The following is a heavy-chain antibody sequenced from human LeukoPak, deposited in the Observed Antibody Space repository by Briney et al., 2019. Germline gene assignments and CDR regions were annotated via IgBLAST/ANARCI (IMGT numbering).Heavy chain of an antibody. Sequence: SETLSLTCTVSGGSISSYYWSWIRQFPGKGLEWIGYIYYSGSSHSNPSLKSRVTISVDTSKDQFSLRLSSVTAADTAVYYCAGVGSSSWYGEGHFDYWGQGTLVTVSS. CDR3: AGVGSSSWYGEGHFDY. D-gene: IGHD6-13*01. J-gene: IGHJ4*02. CDR1: GGSISSYY. CDR2: IYYSGSS. V-gene: IGHV4-59*01.